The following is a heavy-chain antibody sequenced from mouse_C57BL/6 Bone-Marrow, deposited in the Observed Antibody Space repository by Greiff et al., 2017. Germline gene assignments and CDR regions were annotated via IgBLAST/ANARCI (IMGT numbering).Heavy chain of an antibody. V-gene: IGHV1-55*01. Sequence: QVQLQQPGAELVKPGASVKMSSKASGYPFTSYWITWVKQRRGQGLEWIGDIYPASGSTNYNEKFKSKATLTVDTSSSTAYMQLSSLTSEDSAVYYCARPYYSNYWYFDVWGTGTTVTVSS. CDR1: GYPFTSYW. CDR2: IYPASGST. CDR3: ARPYYSNYWYFDV. J-gene: IGHJ1*03. D-gene: IGHD2-5*01.